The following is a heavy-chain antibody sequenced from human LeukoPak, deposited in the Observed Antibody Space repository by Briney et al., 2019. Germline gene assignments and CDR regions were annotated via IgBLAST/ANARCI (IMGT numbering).Heavy chain of an antibody. CDR1: GYIFTNYY. J-gene: IGHJ5*02. CDR2: INPNSGGT. V-gene: IGHV1-2*02. D-gene: IGHD6-13*01. Sequence: GASLKVSCKASGYIFTNYYIHWVRQAPGQGLEWLGRINPNSGGTNYAQKFQDRVTMTRDTSISTAYMELSRLRSDDTAVYYCAGARSSRNWFDPWGRGTLVTVSS. CDR3: AGARSSRNWFDP.